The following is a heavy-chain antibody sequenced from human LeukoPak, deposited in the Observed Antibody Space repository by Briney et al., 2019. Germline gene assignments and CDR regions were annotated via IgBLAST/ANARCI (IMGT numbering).Heavy chain of an antibody. J-gene: IGHJ4*02. Sequence: SETLSLTCTVSGGSINNYYWSWVRQPPGKGLEWIGSIYYNGDTNYSPSLRSRLTISVDTSQNQFSLKLTSVTAADTAFHYCVRHQIAVAGPGFDYWGQGILVTVSS. D-gene: IGHD6-19*01. V-gene: IGHV4-59*01. CDR2: IYYNGDT. CDR3: VRHQIAVAGPGFDY. CDR1: GGSINNYY.